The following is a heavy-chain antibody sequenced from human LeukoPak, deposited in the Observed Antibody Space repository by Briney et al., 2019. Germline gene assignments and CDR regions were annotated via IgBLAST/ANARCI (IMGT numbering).Heavy chain of an antibody. CDR3: ARLTRLSTSPDRYYLDY. CDR1: GDSISSYY. V-gene: IGHV4-4*09. D-gene: IGHD6-6*01. J-gene: IGHJ4*02. Sequence: SETLSLTCTVSGDSISSYYWSWIRQPPGRGLEWIGYIYTSGGTNYIPSLKGRVTISIDTSKNQFSLKLSSVTAADSAVYYCARLTRLSTSPDRYYLDYWGQGTLVTVSS. CDR2: IYTSGGT.